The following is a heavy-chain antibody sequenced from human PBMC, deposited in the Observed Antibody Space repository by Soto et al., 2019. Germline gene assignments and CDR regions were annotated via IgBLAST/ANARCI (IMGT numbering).Heavy chain of an antibody. CDR3: ARGGXVVVPAATKHYYYGMDV. J-gene: IGHJ6*02. D-gene: IGHD2-2*01. CDR2: INPSGGST. CDR1: GYTFTSYY. Sequence: ASVKVSCKASGYTFTSYYMHWVRQAPGQGLEWMGIINPSGGSTSYAQKFQGRVTMTRDTSTSTVYMELSSLRSEDTAVYYCARGGXVVVPAATKHYYYGMDVWGQGTTVTVSS. V-gene: IGHV1-46*01.